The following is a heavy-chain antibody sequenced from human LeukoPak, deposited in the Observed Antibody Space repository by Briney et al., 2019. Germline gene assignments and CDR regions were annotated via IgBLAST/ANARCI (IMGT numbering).Heavy chain of an antibody. CDR1: GGSFSGYY. V-gene: IGHV4-34*01. D-gene: IGHD3-3*01. CDR2: INHSGST. CDR3: ARGGGFLGVVIIEYYFDY. Sequence: SETLSLTCAVYGGSFSGYYWSWIRQPPGKGLEWIGEINHSGSTNYNPSLKSRVTISVDTSKNQFSLKLSSVTAADTAVYYCARGGGFLGVVIIEYYFDYWGQGTLVTVSS. J-gene: IGHJ4*02.